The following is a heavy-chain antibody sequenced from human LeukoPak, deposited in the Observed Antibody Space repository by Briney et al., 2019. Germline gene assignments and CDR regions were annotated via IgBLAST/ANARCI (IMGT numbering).Heavy chain of an antibody. V-gene: IGHV3-7*01. CDR2: INQDGSEQ. J-gene: IGHJ4*02. D-gene: IGHD3-9*01. CDR3: AVGNWLFDY. CDR1: GFTFSSYW. Sequence: GGSLRLSCAASGFTFSSYWMSWVRQAPGKGLEWVANINQDGSEQYYVDSVKGRFTISRDNSKNTLYLQMNSLRAEDTAVYYCAVGNWLFDYWGQGTLVTVSS.